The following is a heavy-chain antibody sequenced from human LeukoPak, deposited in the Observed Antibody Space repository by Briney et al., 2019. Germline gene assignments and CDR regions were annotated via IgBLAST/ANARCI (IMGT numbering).Heavy chain of an antibody. CDR2: ITPIIDSA. CDR1: GGTLISHT. CDR3: ARERPQIDY. J-gene: IGHJ4*02. V-gene: IGHV1-69*08. Sequence: SVKVSCKTSGGTLISHTFSWVRQAPVQGLEWMGRITPIIDSAKYAQKFQGRVTITADKSTSTAYMELSSLRSEDTAVYYCARERPQIDYWGQGTLVTVSS.